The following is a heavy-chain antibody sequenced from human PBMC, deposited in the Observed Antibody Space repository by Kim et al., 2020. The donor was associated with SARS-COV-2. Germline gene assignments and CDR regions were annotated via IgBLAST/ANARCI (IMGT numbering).Heavy chain of an antibody. V-gene: IGHV4-59*01. D-gene: IGHD3-16*01. Sequence: SETLSLTCTVSGGSISSYYWSWIRQPPGKGLEWIGYIYYSGSTNYNPSLKSRVTISVDTSKNQFSLKLSSVTAADTAVYYCASYDYVWGSWTFDIWGQGTMVTVSS. CDR2: IYYSGST. CDR3: ASYDYVWGSWTFDI. J-gene: IGHJ3*02. CDR1: GGSISSYY.